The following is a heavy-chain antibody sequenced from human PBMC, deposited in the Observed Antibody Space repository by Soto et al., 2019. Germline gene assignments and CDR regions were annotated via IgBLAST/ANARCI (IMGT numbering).Heavy chain of an antibody. V-gene: IGHV1-3*01. D-gene: IGHD4-4*01. J-gene: IGHJ4*02. Sequence: QVQLVQSGAEVKKPGASVKVSCKASGYTFTQYSIHWMRQAPGQRLEWMGWINGGSGNTQYSQEFQGRVTSTRDTSASTAYMELSSLRSEDTGVFYCARSVNTAFDYWGQGTLVTVSS. CDR1: GYTFTQYS. CDR2: INGGSGNT. CDR3: ARSVNTAFDY.